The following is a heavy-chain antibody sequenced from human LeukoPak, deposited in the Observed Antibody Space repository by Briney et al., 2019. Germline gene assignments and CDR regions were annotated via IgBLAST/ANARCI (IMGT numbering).Heavy chain of an antibody. CDR3: ARDLDGYNLSWFDP. CDR1: GGTFSSYA. CDR2: IIPIFGTA. Sequence: SVKVSCKASGGTFSSYAISWVRQAPGQGLEWMGGIIPIFGTANYAQKFQGRVTITADKSTSTAYMELSSLRSEDTAVYYCARDLDGYNLSWFDPWGQGTLVTVSS. D-gene: IGHD5-24*01. J-gene: IGHJ5*02. V-gene: IGHV1-69*06.